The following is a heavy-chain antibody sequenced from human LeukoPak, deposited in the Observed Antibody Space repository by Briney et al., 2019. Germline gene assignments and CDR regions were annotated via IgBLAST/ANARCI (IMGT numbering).Heavy chain of an antibody. CDR3: ARDRLSCSSTSCYMLQAFNI. J-gene: IGHJ3*02. CDR2: ISSASTTI. D-gene: IGHD2-2*02. CDR1: GFTFSSYS. V-gene: IGHV3-48*01. Sequence: GGSLRLSCAASGFTFSSYSMNWVRQAPGKGLEWVSYISSASTTIYYADSVKGRFTISRDNAKNSLYPQMNTLRAEDTAVYYCARDRLSCSSTSCYMLQAFNIWGQGTMVTVSS.